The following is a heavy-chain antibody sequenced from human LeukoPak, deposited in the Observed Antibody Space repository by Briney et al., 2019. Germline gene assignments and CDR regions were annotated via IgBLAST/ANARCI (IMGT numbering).Heavy chain of an antibody. CDR1: GYTFTGYY. V-gene: IGHV1-2*02. J-gene: IGHJ4*02. CDR3: ARDGAVAGTAYPEY. D-gene: IGHD6-19*01. CDR2: INPNSGGT. Sequence: ASVKVSCKASGYTFTGYYIHWVRQAPRQELEWMGWINPNSGGTKYAQKFQGRVTMTRDTSISTAYMELSSLTSDDTALYYCARDGAVAGTAYPEYWGQGTLVTVSS.